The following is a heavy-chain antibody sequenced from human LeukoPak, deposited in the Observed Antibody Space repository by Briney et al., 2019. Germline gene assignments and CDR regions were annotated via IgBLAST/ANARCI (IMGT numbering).Heavy chain of an antibody. CDR3: ARWIDGFDV. CDR1: GFTFSDYS. J-gene: IGHJ3*01. V-gene: IGHV3-11*01. Sequence: GGSLGLSCTASGFTFSDYSLSWIRQSPGKGLEWISYITSGGGSIFYADFVEGRFTISGDNAENSLYLQLNSLRDEDTAVYYCARWIDGFDVWGQGTMVTVSS. CDR2: ITSGGGSI. D-gene: IGHD2-2*03.